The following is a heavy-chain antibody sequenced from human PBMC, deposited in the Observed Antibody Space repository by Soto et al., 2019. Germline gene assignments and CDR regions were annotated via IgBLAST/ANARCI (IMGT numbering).Heavy chain of an antibody. CDR3: ARTSNYYYYGMDV. CDR1: GGSFRGYY. CDR2: INHSGST. J-gene: IGHJ6*02. Sequence: SETLSLTCAVYGGSFRGYYWSWIRQPPGKGLEWIGEINHSGSTNYNPSLKSRVTISVDTSKNQFSLKLSSVTAADTAVYYCARTSNYYYYGMDVWGQGTTVTVSS. V-gene: IGHV4-34*01.